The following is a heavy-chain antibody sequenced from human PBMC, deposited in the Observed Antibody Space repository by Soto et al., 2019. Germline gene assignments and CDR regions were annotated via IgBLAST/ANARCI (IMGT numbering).Heavy chain of an antibody. CDR1: GGSFSGYY. Sequence: QVQLQQWGAGLLKPSETLSLTCAVYGGSFSGYYWSWIRQPPGKGLEWIGEINQSGSTNYNPSLKSRVTITVDTSKVQFSLKLSSVTAADTAVYYCARGTEGSILTGYYPRNWFDPWGQGTLVTVSS. J-gene: IGHJ5*02. D-gene: IGHD3-9*01. CDR2: INQSGST. CDR3: ARGTEGSILTGYYPRNWFDP. V-gene: IGHV4-34*01.